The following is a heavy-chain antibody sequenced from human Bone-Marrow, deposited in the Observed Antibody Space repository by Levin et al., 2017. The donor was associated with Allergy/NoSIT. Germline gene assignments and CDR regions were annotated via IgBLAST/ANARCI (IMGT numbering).Heavy chain of an antibody. V-gene: IGHV3-23*01. Sequence: PEASVKVSCAASGFTFSSYAMSWVRQAPGKGLEWVSGIRGSGVGTYYADSVKGRFTISRDNSKNTLYLQMKSLRAEDTAVYYCAKDISSSWSTGDLDYWGQGTQVTVSS. CDR1: GFTFSSYA. CDR2: IRGSGVGT. J-gene: IGHJ4*02. CDR3: AKDISSSWSTGDLDY. D-gene: IGHD6-6*01.